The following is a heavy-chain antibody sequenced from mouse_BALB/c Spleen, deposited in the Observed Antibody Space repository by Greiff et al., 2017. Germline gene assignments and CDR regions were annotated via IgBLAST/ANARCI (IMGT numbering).Heavy chain of an antibody. CDR2: ISSGGSYT. J-gene: IGHJ3*01. CDR1: GFTFSSYA. D-gene: IGHD2-4*01. CDR3: AREGYDYDGFAY. V-gene: IGHV5-9-4*01. Sequence: DVMLVESGGDLVKPGGSLKLSCAASGFTFSSYAMSWVRQSPEKRLEWVAEISSGGSYTYYPDTVTGRFTISRDNAKNTLYLEMSSLRSEDTAMYYCAREGYDYDGFAYWGQGTLVTVSA.